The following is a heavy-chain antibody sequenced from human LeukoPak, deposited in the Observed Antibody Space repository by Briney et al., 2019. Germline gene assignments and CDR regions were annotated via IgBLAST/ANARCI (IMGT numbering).Heavy chain of an antibody. CDR1: GFTFSSYS. CDR2: ISSSSSYI. J-gene: IGHJ4*02. CDR3: ARATGYSSSWYLGIDY. Sequence: GGSLRLSCAASGFTFSSYSMNWVRQAPGKGLEWVSSISSSSSYIYYADSVKGRFTISRDNAKNTLYLQMNSLRAEDTAVYYCARATGYSSSWYLGIDYWGQGTLVTVSS. V-gene: IGHV3-21*01. D-gene: IGHD6-13*01.